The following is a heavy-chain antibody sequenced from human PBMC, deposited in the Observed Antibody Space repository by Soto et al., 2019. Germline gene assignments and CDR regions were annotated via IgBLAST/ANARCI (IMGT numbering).Heavy chain of an antibody. D-gene: IGHD6-19*01. CDR3: ARRQWLVGGYYYGMDV. CDR1: GYTFTSYG. J-gene: IGHJ6*02. V-gene: IGHV1-18*01. Sequence: QVQLVQSGAEVKKPGASVKVSCKASGYTFTSYGISWVRQAPGQGLEWMGWTSAYNGNTNYAQKLQGRVTMTTDTSTSTAYMELRSLRSDDTAVYYGARRQWLVGGYYYGMDVWGHGTTVTVSS. CDR2: TSAYNGNT.